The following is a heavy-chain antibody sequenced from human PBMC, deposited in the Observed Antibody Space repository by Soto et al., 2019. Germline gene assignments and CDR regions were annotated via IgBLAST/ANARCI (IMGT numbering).Heavy chain of an antibody. J-gene: IGHJ6*02. CDR3: ASTSGYDPSDYGMDV. D-gene: IGHD5-12*01. CDR2: ISYDGSNK. Sequence: GGSLRLSCAASGFTFSSYAMHWVRQAPGKGLEWVAVISYDGSNKYYADSVKGRFTISRDNSKNTLYLQMNSLRAEDTAVYYCASTSGYDPSDYGMDVWGQGTTVTVSS. V-gene: IGHV3-30-3*01. CDR1: GFTFSSYA.